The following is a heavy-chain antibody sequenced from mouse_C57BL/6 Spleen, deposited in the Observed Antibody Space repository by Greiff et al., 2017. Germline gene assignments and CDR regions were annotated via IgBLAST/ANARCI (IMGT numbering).Heavy chain of an antibody. J-gene: IGHJ2*01. Sequence: QVQLQQSGPELVQPGASVKISCKASGYTFTDYYINWVKQRPGQGLEWIGWIFPGSGSTYYNEKFKGKATLTVDKSSSTAYMLLSSLASEDSAVYYCARRTGSSYDYVDYWGQGTTLTVSS. V-gene: IGHV1-75*01. CDR3: ARRTGSSYDYVDY. D-gene: IGHD1-1*01. CDR2: IFPGSGST. CDR1: GYTFTDYY.